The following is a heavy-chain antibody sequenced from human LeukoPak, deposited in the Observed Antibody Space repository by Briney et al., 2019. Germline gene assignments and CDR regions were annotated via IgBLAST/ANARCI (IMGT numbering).Heavy chain of an antibody. J-gene: IGHJ3*02. CDR2: IYTSGST. D-gene: IGHD3-22*01. Sequence: SETLSLTCTVSGGSISSSSYYWGWIRQPPGKGLEWIGRIYTSGSTNYNPSLKSRVTISVDTSKNQFSLKLSSVTAADTAVYYCARDGYSSGYYYNDAFDIWGQGTMVTVSS. CDR1: GGSISSSSYY. CDR3: ARDGYSSGYYYNDAFDI. V-gene: IGHV4-61*02.